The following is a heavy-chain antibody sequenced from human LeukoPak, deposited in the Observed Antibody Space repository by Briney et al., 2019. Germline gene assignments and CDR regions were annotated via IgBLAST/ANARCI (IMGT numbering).Heavy chain of an antibody. CDR2: MNPNSGNT. Sequence: ASVKVSCKASGYTFTSYDINWVRQATGQGLEWMGWMNPNSGNTGYAQKFQGRVTITRNTSISTAYMELSSLRSEDTAVYYCARGRMVATRGKKGYWFDPWGQGTLVTVSS. CDR1: GYTFTSYD. CDR3: ARGRMVATRGKKGYWFDP. D-gene: IGHD5-12*01. J-gene: IGHJ5*02. V-gene: IGHV1-8*03.